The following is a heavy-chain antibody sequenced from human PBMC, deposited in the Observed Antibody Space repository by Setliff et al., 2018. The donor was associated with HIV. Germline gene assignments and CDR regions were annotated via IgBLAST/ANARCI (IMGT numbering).Heavy chain of an antibody. J-gene: IGHJ4*02. Sequence: SETLSLTCTVSGDSIRGYYWSWIRQPPGKGLEWMGYVFYTGFAAYNPSIKSRLTISVGTSKSQFSLTLTSVTAADTAVYYCARQMPIPGIAITPVDYWGQGALVTVSS. CDR1: GDSIRGYY. D-gene: IGHD5-12*01. CDR3: ARQMPIPGIAITPVDY. CDR2: VFYTGFA. V-gene: IGHV4-59*08.